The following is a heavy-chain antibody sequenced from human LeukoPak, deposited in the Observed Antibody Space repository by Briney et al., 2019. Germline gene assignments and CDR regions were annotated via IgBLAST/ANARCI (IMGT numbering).Heavy chain of an antibody. CDR3: ARDQLGDAFDI. V-gene: IGHV4-39*07. CDR2: IYYTGST. CDR1: GGSISSSDYY. J-gene: IGHJ3*02. D-gene: IGHD3-16*01. Sequence: SETLSLTCSVSGGSISSSDYYWVWIRQPPGEGLEWIGSIYYTGSTYSNPSLKSRVSMSVDTSKNQFSLKLSSVTAADTAVYFCARDQLGDAFDIWGQGTMVTVSS.